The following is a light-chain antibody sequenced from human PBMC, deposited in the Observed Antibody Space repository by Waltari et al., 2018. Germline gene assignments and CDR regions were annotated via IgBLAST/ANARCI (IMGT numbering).Light chain of an antibody. CDR2: WPS. CDR3: QQYYNLPLT. J-gene: IGKJ4*01. CDR1: QSVLFDSNNKNY. Sequence: DVVMSQSPDSLAVSLGERATINCKSSQSVLFDSNNKNYLAWYQQKPGQPPKALLYWPSTRESGVPDRFSGSGSGTEFTLTISSLQAEDVAIYYCQQYYNLPLTFGGGTKVEIK. V-gene: IGKV4-1*01.